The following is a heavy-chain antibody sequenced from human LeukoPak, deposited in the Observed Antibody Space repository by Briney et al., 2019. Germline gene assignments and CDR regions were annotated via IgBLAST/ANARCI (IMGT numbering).Heavy chain of an antibody. CDR1: GFTFSSYS. D-gene: IGHD2-2*01. CDR3: ARVAPGVVVPAALDY. V-gene: IGHV3-21*01. Sequence: GGSLRLSCAASGFTFSSYSMNWVRQAPGKGLEWVSSISSSSSYIYYADSVKGRFTISRDTAKNSLYLQMNSLRAEDTAVYYCARVAPGVVVPAALDYWGQGTLVTVSS. J-gene: IGHJ4*02. CDR2: ISSSSSYI.